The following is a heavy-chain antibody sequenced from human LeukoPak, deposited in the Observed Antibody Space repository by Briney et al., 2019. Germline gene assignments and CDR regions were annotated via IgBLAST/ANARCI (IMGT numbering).Heavy chain of an antibody. V-gene: IGHV3-23*01. Sequence: GGSLRLSCAASGFTFHNYIMNWVRRAPGKGLEWVSGISGGGDGTYYADSIKGRFTISRDNSKNTLSLQMNSLRAEDTAVYYCAKDGYGTSVYWGQGTLVTVSS. CDR2: ISGGGDGT. J-gene: IGHJ4*02. D-gene: IGHD2-2*03. CDR1: GFTFHNYI. CDR3: AKDGYGTSVY.